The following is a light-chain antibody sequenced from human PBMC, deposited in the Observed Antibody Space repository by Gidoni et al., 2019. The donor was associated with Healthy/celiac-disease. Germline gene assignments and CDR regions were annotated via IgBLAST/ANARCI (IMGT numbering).Light chain of an antibody. J-gene: IGKJ2*01. Sequence: DIPMTPSPSSLSAYVGDRVTITCRASQSISSYLNWYQQKPGKAPKLLIYAASSLQSGVPSRCSGSGCGTDFTITISSLQPEDFATYYCQQSYSTPPDTFGQGTKLEIK. CDR1: QSISSY. CDR3: QQSYSTPPDT. CDR2: AAS. V-gene: IGKV1-39*01.